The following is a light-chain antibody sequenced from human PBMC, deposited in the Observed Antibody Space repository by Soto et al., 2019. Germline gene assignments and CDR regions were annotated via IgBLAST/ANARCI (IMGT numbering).Light chain of an antibody. Sequence: QPVLTQPPSVSGAPGQRVTISCSGSSSNIGAGYDVHWYQQLPGTAPKLLIYNNNDRPSGVPDRFSGSKSGTSASLAIVGLQAEDEADYYCQSYDSSLSGSTVFGGGTKVTVL. CDR2: NNN. J-gene: IGLJ2*01. V-gene: IGLV1-40*01. CDR1: SSNIGAGYD. CDR3: QSYDSSLSGSTV.